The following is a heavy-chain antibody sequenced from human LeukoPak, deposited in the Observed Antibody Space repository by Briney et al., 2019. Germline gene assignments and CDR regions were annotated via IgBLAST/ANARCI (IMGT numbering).Heavy chain of an antibody. CDR1: GFTFSSYA. CDR2: INDSGGNT. Sequence: SGGSLRLSCAASGFTFSSYAMSWVRQAPGKGLEWVSLINDSGGNTYYADSVNGRFTISRDNSKNTLFLQMSSLRAEDTAVYYCAKTSAGIRGGYFDYWGQGTLVTVSS. V-gene: IGHV3-23*01. D-gene: IGHD3-10*01. CDR3: AKTSAGIRGGYFDY. J-gene: IGHJ4*02.